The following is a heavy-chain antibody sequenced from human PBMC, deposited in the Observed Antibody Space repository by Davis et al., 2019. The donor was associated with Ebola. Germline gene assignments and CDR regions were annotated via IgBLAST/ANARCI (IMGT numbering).Heavy chain of an antibody. V-gene: IGHV4-59*01. Sequence: MPSETLSLTCTVSGGSISSYYWSWIRQPPGKGLEWIGYIYYSGSTNYNPSLKSPVTISVDTSKNQFSLKLSSVTAADTAVYYCARDRPYYYDSSGYHRTLDYWGQGTLVTVSS. CDR3: ARDRPYYYDSSGYHRTLDY. J-gene: IGHJ4*02. CDR1: GGSISSYY. CDR2: IYYSGST. D-gene: IGHD3-22*01.